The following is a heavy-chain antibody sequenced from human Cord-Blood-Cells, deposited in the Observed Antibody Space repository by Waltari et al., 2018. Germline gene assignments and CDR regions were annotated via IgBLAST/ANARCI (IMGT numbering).Heavy chain of an antibody. CDR3: ARAGYRDYSKIFDY. CDR2: INHSGST. V-gene: IGHV4-34*01. CDR1: GGSFSGYY. Sequence: QVQLQQWGAGLLKPSENLSLTCAVYGGSFSGYYWSWIRQPPGKGLEWIGEINHSGSTNYNPSLKSRVTISVDTSKNQFSLKLSSVTAADTAVYYCARAGYRDYSKIFDYWGQGTLVTVSS. D-gene: IGHD4-4*01. J-gene: IGHJ4*02.